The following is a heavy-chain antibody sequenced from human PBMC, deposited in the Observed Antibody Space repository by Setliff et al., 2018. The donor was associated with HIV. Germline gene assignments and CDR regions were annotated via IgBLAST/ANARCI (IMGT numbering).Heavy chain of an antibody. CDR2: IKSKTDGGTT. CDR1: GFAFSNAW. D-gene: IGHD2-2*01. CDR3: TTKPPAADFQH. Sequence: LRLSCAASGFAFSNAWMNWVRQAPGKGLEWVGRIKSKTDGGTTDYAAPVKGRFTISRDDSKNTLYLQMNSLKTEDTAIYYCTTKPPAADFQHWGQGTLVTVSS. J-gene: IGHJ1*01. V-gene: IGHV3-15*07.